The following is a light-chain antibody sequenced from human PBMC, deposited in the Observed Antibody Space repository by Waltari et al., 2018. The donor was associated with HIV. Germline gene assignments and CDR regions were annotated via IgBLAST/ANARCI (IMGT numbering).Light chain of an antibody. CDR1: GGSIASKS. J-gene: IGLJ2*01. V-gene: IGLV6-57*01. CDR2: QDN. CDR3: QSYDGSDHVI. Sequence: NPVLTQPHSVSESPGKTVTISCTPRGGSIASKSVQWYQQRPGGFPTTVIFQDNERPSGVPSRFSGSIDTSSNSASLTISGLETEDEADYYCQSYDGSDHVIFGGGTKVTV.